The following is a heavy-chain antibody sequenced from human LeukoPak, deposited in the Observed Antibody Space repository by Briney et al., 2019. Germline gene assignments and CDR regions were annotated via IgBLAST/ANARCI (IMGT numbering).Heavy chain of an antibody. CDR2: IYYSGST. J-gene: IGHJ4*02. V-gene: IGHV4-61*01. CDR1: GGSFSSGSYY. CDR3: ASDYGDYVFDY. Sequence: SETLSLTCTVSGGSFSSGSYYWSWTRQPPGKGLEWIGYIYYSGSTNYNPSLKSRVAISVDTSKNQFSLKLSSVTAADTAVYYCASDYGDYVFDYWGQGTLVTVSS. D-gene: IGHD4-17*01.